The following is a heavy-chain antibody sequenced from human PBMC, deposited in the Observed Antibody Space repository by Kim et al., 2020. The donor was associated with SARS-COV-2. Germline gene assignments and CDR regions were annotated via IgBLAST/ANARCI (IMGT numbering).Heavy chain of an antibody. CDR3: ARVRSGSYTYHFDY. CDR1: GFSVNSIYY. CDR2: IYSDGSA. V-gene: IGHV3-53*01. D-gene: IGHD1-26*01. J-gene: IGHJ4*02. Sequence: GGSLRLSCAASGFSVNSIYYMRWVRQAPGKGLEWVSIIYSDGSASYADSVKGRFSISRDNSKNTLYLQMDSLRAEDTAIYYCARVRSGSYTYHFDYWGQGTLVTVSS.